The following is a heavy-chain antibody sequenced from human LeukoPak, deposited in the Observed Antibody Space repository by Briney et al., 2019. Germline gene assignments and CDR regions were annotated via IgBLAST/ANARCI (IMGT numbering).Heavy chain of an antibody. CDR2: INPNSGGT. J-gene: IGHJ6*02. CDR1: GYTFTGYY. CDR3: ARAGGAPYYYGSGSSMDV. D-gene: IGHD3-10*01. Sequence: ASVTVSCKASGYTFTGYYMHWVRQAPGQGLEWIGWINPNSGGTNYAQKFQGRVTMTRDTSISTAYMELSRLRSDDTAVYYCARAGGAPYYYGSGSSMDVWGQGTTVTVSS. V-gene: IGHV1-2*02.